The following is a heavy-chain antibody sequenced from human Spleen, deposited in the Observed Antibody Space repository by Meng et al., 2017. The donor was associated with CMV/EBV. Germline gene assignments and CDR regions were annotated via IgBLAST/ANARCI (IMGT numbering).Heavy chain of an antibody. D-gene: IGHD2-8*01. CDR3: ARGEVLYCTNGVCLFDY. Sequence: GGSLRLSCAASGFTFSSYWMSWVRQAPGKGLEWVANIKQDGSEKYYVDSVKGRFTISRDNAKNSLYLQMNSLRAENTAVYYCARGEVLYCTNGVCLFDYWGQGTLVTVSS. CDR1: GFTFSSYW. J-gene: IGHJ4*02. CDR2: IKQDGSEK. V-gene: IGHV3-7*01.